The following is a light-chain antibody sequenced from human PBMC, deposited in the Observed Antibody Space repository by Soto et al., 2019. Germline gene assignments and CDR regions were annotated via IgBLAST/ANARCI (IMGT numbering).Light chain of an antibody. CDR3: QQFDDSVT. Sequence: EIVLTQSPGTLSLSPGERATLSCRASHSVSRTYLAWYQQKPGQAPRLLIFGASDMATGTPDRFSGSGSGTDFPLTISRLEPEDSAVYFCQQFDDSVTFGQGTRLEIK. J-gene: IGKJ5*01. V-gene: IGKV3-20*01. CDR2: GAS. CDR1: HSVSRTY.